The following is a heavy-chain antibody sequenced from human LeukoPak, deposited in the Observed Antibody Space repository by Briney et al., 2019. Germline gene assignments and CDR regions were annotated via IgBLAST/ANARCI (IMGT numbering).Heavy chain of an antibody. V-gene: IGHV3-30*04. Sequence: GGSLRLSCAASGFTFSSYAMHWVRQAPGKGLEWVAVISYDGSNKYYADSVKGRFTISRDNSKNTLYLQMNSLRAEDTAVYYCAREKKHIVVVTAIRFFDYWGQGTLVTVSS. D-gene: IGHD2-21*02. CDR1: GFTFSSYA. CDR3: AREKKHIVVVTAIRFFDY. CDR2: ISYDGSNK. J-gene: IGHJ4*02.